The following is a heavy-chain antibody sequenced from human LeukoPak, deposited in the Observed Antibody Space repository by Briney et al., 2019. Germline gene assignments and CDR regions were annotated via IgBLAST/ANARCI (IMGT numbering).Heavy chain of an antibody. CDR3: ARDSRLLWFGDLDY. Sequence: GASVKVSCKASGYTFTSYAMHWVRQAPGQRLEWMGWINAGNGNTEYSQKFQGRVTITRDISASTAYMELSSLRSEDTAVYYCARDSRLLWFGDLDYWGQGTLVTVSS. CDR2: INAGNGNT. V-gene: IGHV1-3*01. J-gene: IGHJ4*02. CDR1: GYTFTSYA. D-gene: IGHD3-10*01.